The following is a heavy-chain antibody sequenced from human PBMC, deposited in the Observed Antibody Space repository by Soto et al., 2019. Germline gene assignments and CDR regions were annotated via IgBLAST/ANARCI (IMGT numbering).Heavy chain of an antibody. V-gene: IGHV1-2*02. CDR2: INPNRGGT. Sequence: QVQLVQSGAEVQKPWASVKVSCKASGYTCTGYYMHWVRQAPGQGLEWMGWINPNRGGTNYAQKFQGRVTMTRDTSISTAYMELSRLRSDDTAVYYCARVDIVVVGIGMDVWGQGTTVTVSS. CDR3: ARVDIVVVGIGMDV. D-gene: IGHD2-15*01. CDR1: GYTCTGYY. J-gene: IGHJ6*02.